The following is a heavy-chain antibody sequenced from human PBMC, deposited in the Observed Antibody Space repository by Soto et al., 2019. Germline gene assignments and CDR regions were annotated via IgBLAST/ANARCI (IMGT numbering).Heavy chain of an antibody. CDR2: IYLSGTT. D-gene: IGHD6-6*01. Sequence: SETLSLTCTVSGGSISSFYWNWIRQSAGKGLEWIGRIYLSGTTTYNPSLQSRVTMSVDTSKNQFSLKLSSLTAADTAVYYCARSPSTSSIVTCDIWGQGTKVTVS. CDR3: ARSPSTSSIVTCDI. CDR1: GGSISSFY. J-gene: IGHJ3*02. V-gene: IGHV4-4*07.